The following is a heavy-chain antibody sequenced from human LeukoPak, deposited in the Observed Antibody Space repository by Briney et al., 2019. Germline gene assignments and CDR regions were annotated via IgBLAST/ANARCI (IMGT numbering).Heavy chain of an antibody. J-gene: IGHJ4*02. Sequence: GGSLRLSCAASGFTFSSYEMNWVRQAPGKGLEWVSYISSSGSTIYYADSVKGRFTISRDNAKNSLYLQMNSLRAEDTAVYYCARDTDDDGGNSGSFDYWGRGTLVTVSS. CDR2: ISSSGSTI. V-gene: IGHV3-48*03. CDR3: ARDTDDDGGNSGSFDY. D-gene: IGHD4-23*01. CDR1: GFTFSSYE.